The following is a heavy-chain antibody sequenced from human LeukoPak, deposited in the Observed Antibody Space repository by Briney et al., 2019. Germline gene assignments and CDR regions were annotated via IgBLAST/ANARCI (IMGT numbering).Heavy chain of an antibody. D-gene: IGHD1-26*01. CDR3: AREDLNSGSYPVDY. CDR2: ISSSSSYI. CDR1: GFTFSSYS. V-gene: IGHV3-21*01. J-gene: IGHJ4*02. Sequence: GGSLRLPCAASGFTFSSYSMNWVRQAPGKGLEWVSSISSSSSYIYYADSVKGRFTISRDNAKNSLYLQMNSLRAEDTAVYYCAREDLNSGSYPVDYWGQGTLVTVSS.